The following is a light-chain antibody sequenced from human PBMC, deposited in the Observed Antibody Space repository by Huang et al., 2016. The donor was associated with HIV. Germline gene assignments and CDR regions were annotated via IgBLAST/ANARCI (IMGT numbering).Light chain of an antibody. J-gene: IGKJ3*01. CDR1: QSTNGY. V-gene: IGKV3-11*01. CDR3: QQRSSWPPT. Sequence: EIVLTQSPAILSLSPGERATLSCRASQSTNGYLAWYQQKPGQAPRLLIYDSSNRATGIPARFSGGGSGTDFSLTISNPEPEDCAVYYCQQRSSWPPTFGPGTKVEI. CDR2: DSS.